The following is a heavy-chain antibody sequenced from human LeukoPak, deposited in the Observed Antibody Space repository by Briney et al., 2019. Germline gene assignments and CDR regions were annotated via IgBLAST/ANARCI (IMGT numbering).Heavy chain of an antibody. CDR2: MYSGGST. CDR1: GFTVRSNY. J-gene: IGHJ4*02. D-gene: IGHD2-15*01. CDR3: AKDGRIYCTGGSCYQFDY. V-gene: IGHV3-53*01. Sequence: GGSLRLSCTASGFTVRSNYMSWVRQSPRKGLEWVSIMYSGGSTDYADSVKGRFIISRDHSKNTLYLQMNSLRAEDTAVYHCAKDGRIYCTGGSCYQFDYWGQGTLVTVSS.